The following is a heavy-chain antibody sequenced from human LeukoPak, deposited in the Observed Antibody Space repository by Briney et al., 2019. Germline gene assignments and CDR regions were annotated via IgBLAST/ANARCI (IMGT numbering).Heavy chain of an antibody. V-gene: IGHV3-11*04. J-gene: IGHJ3*02. CDR1: GFTFSDSY. CDR3: ARATYDSSGYVDHDAFDI. CDR2: ISSSGSTI. Sequence: GGSLRLSCAASGFTFSDSYMTWIRQAPGKGLEWVSYISSSGSTIYYADSVKGRFTISRDNAKNSLYLQMNSLRAEDTAVYYCARATYDSSGYVDHDAFDIWGQGTMVTVSS. D-gene: IGHD3-22*01.